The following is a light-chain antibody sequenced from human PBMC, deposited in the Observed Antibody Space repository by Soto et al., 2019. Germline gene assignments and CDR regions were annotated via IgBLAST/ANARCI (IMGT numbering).Light chain of an antibody. CDR2: EVG. Sequence: QSALTQPASVSGSPGQWITISCTGTGSDVGGYNYVSRYHQHPGQAPKLMVYEVGNRPSGVSDRCSAAKSGNTASLTISGLQTEDDADYYCDSFTSINMCVFVGGSKLT. J-gene: IGLJ3*02. V-gene: IGLV2-14*01. CDR3: DSFTSINMCV. CDR1: GSDVGGYNY.